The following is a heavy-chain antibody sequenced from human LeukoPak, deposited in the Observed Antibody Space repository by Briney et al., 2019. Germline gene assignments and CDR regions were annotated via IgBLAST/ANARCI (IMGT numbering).Heavy chain of an antibody. CDR3: ARIDSSGEIDY. J-gene: IGHJ4*02. CDR1: GGSISSYY. V-gene: IGHV4-59*08. Sequence: SETLSLTCTVSGGSISSYYWSWIRQPPGKGLEWIGYIYYSGSTNYNPSLKSRVTTSVDTSKNQFSLKLSSVTAADTAVYYCARIDSSGEIDYWGQGTLVTVSS. D-gene: IGHD6-25*01. CDR2: IYYSGST.